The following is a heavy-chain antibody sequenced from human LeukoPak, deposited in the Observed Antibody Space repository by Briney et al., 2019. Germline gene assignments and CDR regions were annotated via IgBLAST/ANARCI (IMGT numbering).Heavy chain of an antibody. D-gene: IGHD5-18*01. CDR1: SGSFRTYY. J-gene: IGHJ4*02. V-gene: IGHV4-59*01. CDR3: ARGMGYSYGFDY. CDR2: IFYNEGT. Sequence: PSETLSLTCTVSSGSFRTYYWSWIRQPPGKGLEWIGYIFYNEGTSYNPSLKSRVTISVDTSNNQLSLKVNSVTAADTALYYCARGMGYSYGFDYWGQGTLVTVSS.